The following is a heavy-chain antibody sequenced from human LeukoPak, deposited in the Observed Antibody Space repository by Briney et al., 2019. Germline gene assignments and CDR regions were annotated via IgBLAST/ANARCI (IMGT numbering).Heavy chain of an antibody. CDR2: IKQDGSDK. CDR1: GFTFSSYW. D-gene: IGHD4-17*01. Sequence: GGSLRLSCAVSGFTFSSYWMSWVRQAPGKGLEWVANIKQDGSDKYYADSVKGRFTISRDNAKTSLYLQMNSLRTEDTAVYYCARDAGFHGYGDFFFDYWGQGTLVTVSS. CDR3: ARDAGFHGYGDFFFDY. V-gene: IGHV3-7*01. J-gene: IGHJ4*02.